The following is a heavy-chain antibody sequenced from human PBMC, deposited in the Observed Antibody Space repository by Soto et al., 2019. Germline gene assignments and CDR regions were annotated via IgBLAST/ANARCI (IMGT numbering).Heavy chain of an antibody. Sequence: QVQLVQSGTEVKKPGASVKLSCKASGYVFTSFHMHWVRQAPGQGLEWMGLINPSDGRTEYAQKFQGRVTMTSDTSTTTVYMVLNTLRSEDTAVYYCARAGINWLDPWGKGTPVSVSA. CDR2: INPSDGRT. CDR3: ARAGINWLDP. D-gene: IGHD6-13*01. J-gene: IGHJ5*02. CDR1: GYVFTSFH. V-gene: IGHV1-46*01.